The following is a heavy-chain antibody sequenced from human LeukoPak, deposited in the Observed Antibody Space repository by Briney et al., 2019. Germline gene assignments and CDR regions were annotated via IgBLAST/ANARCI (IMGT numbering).Heavy chain of an antibody. V-gene: IGHV4-30-4*01. D-gene: IGHD3-16*01. CDR1: GGSISSGDYY. CDR2: IYYSGST. J-gene: IGHJ6*02. CDR3: ARFYYYYGMDV. Sequence: PSETLSLTCTVSGGSISSGDYYWSWIPQPPGKGLEWNGYIYYSGSTYYNPSLKSRVTISVDTSKNQFSLKLSSVAAADTAVYYCARFYYYYGMDVWGQGTTVTVSS.